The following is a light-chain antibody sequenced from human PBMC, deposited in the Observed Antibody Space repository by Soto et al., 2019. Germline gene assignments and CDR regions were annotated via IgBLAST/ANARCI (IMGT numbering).Light chain of an antibody. CDR2: GAS. CDR1: QSVTNN. Sequence: EFVLTQSPGTLSVSPGESATLSCRASQSVTNNLAWYQQKPGQAPRLLIYGASTRATGIPARFSGSGSGTEFTLTISSQQPDDFATYYCQQYNSYSWTFGQGTKVDI. J-gene: IGKJ1*01. CDR3: QQYNSYSWT. V-gene: IGKV3-15*01.